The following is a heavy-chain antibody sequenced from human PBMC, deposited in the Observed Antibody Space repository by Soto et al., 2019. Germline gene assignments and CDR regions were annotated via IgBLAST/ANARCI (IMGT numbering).Heavy chain of an antibody. V-gene: IGHV2-5*02. Sequence: QITLRESGPPLVRPTETLTLTCSFSGFSLITSGVGLGWFRQSPGQALEWLAVIHWDDDKRYSPSLSSRLAITKDTSIHQVVLTMTNVDPVDTGTYSCARFLRPAAAFDLWGQGTVATVSS. CDR3: ARFLRPAAAFDL. CDR1: GFSLITSGVG. D-gene: IGHD4-17*01. J-gene: IGHJ3*01. CDR2: IHWDDDK.